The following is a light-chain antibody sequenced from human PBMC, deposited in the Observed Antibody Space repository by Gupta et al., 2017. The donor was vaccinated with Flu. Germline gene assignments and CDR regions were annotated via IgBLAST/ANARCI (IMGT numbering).Light chain of an antibody. J-gene: IGLJ3*02. V-gene: IGLV1-51*01. CDR2: DNN. CDR1: SSNIGNNY. Sequence: QSVLTQPPSVSAAPGQKVTISCPGSSSNIGNNYVYCYQQLPATAPKLLIYDNNKRPSEIPARFSASKSGTSATLTITGLQTGEEADYYCDTSDSSRSAWVFGGGTKLTVL. CDR3: DTSDSSRSAWV.